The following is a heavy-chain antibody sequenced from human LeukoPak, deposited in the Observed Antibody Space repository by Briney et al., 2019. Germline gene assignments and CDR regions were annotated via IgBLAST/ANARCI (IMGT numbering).Heavy chain of an antibody. CDR2: ISGSGGST. Sequence: GGSLRLSCAASGFTISSYAMSWVRQAPGTGLEWVSAISGSGGSTYYADSVKGRFTISRDNSKNTLYLQMNSLRAEDTAVYYCARDDTAVAGTELDFWGQGTLVTVSS. CDR3: ARDDTAVAGTELDF. CDR1: GFTISSYA. D-gene: IGHD6-19*01. J-gene: IGHJ4*02. V-gene: IGHV3-23*01.